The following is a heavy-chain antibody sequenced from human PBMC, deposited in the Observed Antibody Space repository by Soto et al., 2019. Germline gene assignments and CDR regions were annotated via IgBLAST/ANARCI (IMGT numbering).Heavy chain of an antibody. V-gene: IGHV3-7*01. D-gene: IGHD5-18*01. CDR3: ARDRGYSCFDY. J-gene: IGHJ4*02. Sequence: GGSLRLSCAASGFTFSSYSMNWVRQAPGKGLEWVAGIKEDGSEKYYVDFVKGRFTISRDNVEKSLYLQMNSLRGEDTAVYFCARDRGYSCFDYWGLGTPVTVSS. CDR1: GFTFSSYS. CDR2: IKEDGSEK.